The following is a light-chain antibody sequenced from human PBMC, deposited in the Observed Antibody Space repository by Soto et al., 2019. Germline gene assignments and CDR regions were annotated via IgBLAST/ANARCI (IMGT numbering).Light chain of an antibody. V-gene: IGKV3-11*01. CDR1: QSVNTKY. CDR3: QQRTNWPPRDT. Sequence: ELVLTQSPGTLSLSPGERATLSCRASQSVNTKYLAWFQQRPGQAPRLLLSDASTRATGIPARFSGSGSGTDFTLAISSLQPEDVAVYYCQQRTNWPPRDTFGQGTRLELK. J-gene: IGKJ2*01. CDR2: DAS.